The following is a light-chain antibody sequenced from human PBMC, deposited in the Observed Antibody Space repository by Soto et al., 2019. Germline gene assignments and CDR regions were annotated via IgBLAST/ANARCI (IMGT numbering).Light chain of an antibody. CDR2: ASS. CDR3: QQHNTFPVT. CDR1: QGISSY. V-gene: IGKV1-9*01. J-gene: IGKJ5*01. Sequence: DIQLTQSPSFLSASIGDRVTITCRASQGISSYLAWYQQTPGRAPKLLIYASSILQSGVPSRFNGSGSGTEFTLTISSLQPEDFATYYCQQHNTFPVTFGQGTRLDI.